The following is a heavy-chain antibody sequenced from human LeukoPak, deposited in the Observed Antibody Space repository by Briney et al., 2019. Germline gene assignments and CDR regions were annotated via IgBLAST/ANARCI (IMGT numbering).Heavy chain of an antibody. Sequence: SETLSLTCTVSGGSISSYYWSWIRQPPGKGLGWIGYIYYSGSTNYNPSLKSRVTISVDTSKNQFSLKLSSVTAADTAVYYCARGMTTVTTAWFDPWDQGTLVTVSS. CDR1: GGSISSYY. V-gene: IGHV4-59*12. D-gene: IGHD4-17*01. CDR3: ARGMTTVTTAWFDP. J-gene: IGHJ5*02. CDR2: IYYSGST.